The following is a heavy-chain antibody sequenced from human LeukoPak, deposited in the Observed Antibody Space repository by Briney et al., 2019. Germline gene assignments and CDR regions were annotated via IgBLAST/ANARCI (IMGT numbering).Heavy chain of an antibody. CDR3: ARVQYYGAGSYYNWFDP. V-gene: IGHV3-74*01. J-gene: IGHJ5*02. CDR2: INSDGSST. CDR1: GFTFSSSW. Sequence: GGSLRLSCAASGFTFSSSWMHWVRQAPGKGLVWVSRINSDGSSTTYADSVKGRFTISRDNAKNTLYLQMNSLRAEDTAVYYCARVQYYGAGSYYNWFDPWGQGTLVTVSS. D-gene: IGHD3-10*01.